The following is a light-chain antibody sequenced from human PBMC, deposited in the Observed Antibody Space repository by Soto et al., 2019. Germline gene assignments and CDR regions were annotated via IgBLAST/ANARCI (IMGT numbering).Light chain of an antibody. CDR1: QSITSY. CDR2: AAS. V-gene: IGKV1-39*01. CDR3: QQSYSTPYT. Sequence: DIQMTQSPSSLSASVGDRVTITCRTSQSITSYLNWYQQKPGKAPKFLIYAASNLQSGVPSRFSGSGSGTDFTLTISSLQPEDFATYYCQQSYSTPYTFGQGNKLEIK. J-gene: IGKJ2*01.